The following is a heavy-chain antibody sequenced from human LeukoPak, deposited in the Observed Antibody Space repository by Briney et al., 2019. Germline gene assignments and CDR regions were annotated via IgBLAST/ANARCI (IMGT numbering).Heavy chain of an antibody. CDR1: GFTFSSYW. CDR2: IKQDGSEK. J-gene: IGHJ3*02. V-gene: IGHV3-7*01. CDR3: AKTKDYYDSSGYYYTYAFDI. D-gene: IGHD3-22*01. Sequence: GGPLRLSCAASGFTFSSYWMSWVRQAPGKGLEWVANIKQDGSEKYYVDSVKGRFTISRDNAKNSLNLQMNSLRAEDTAVYYCAKTKDYYDSSGYYYTYAFDIWGQGTMVTVSS.